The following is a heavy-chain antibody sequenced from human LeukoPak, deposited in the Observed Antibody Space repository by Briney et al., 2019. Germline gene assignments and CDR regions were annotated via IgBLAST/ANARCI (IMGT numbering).Heavy chain of an antibody. V-gene: IGHV3-74*01. CDR2: ISGDGSNT. J-gene: IGHJ6*02. D-gene: IGHD6-13*01. CDR3: ATQQRYGLDV. CDR1: GFTFSSYA. Sequence: GGSLRLSCAASGFTFSSYAMSWVRQAPGKGLEWVSRISGDGSNTNYADSVKGRFTISRDNAKNTLSLQMNGLRAEDTAVYYCATQQRYGLDVWGQGTTVTVSS.